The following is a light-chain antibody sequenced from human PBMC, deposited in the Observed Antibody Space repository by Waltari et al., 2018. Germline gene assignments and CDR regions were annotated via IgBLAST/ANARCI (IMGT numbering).Light chain of an antibody. J-gene: IGKJ2*03. V-gene: IGKV1-17*01. CDR1: QDMRKY. CDR2: DAS. Sequence: DLQLTQSPSSLSASVGDRVTITCRASQDMRKYLNWYQQKPGKTPTRLIYDASTLQSGVPSRFSGSGSGTDFTLTINSLQAEDVATYYCLHDDSAPFSFGQGTKVEI. CDR3: LHDDSAPFS.